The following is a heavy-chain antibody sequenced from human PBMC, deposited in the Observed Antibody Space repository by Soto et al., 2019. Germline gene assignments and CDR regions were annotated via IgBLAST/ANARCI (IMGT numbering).Heavy chain of an antibody. J-gene: IGHJ4*02. CDR2: FSLSGTT. D-gene: IGHD2-8*02. CDR3: ARGMTPPGAPAWYYFDS. Sequence: SETLSLTCSVSGASIAGSSYWTWIRQPAGKGLEWIGRFSLSGTTNYSPSLRSRVTMSADVSKNQFSLRLTSVTAADTALYYCARGMTPPGAPAWYYFDSWGQGTLVTVSS. CDR1: GASIAGSSY. V-gene: IGHV4-4*07.